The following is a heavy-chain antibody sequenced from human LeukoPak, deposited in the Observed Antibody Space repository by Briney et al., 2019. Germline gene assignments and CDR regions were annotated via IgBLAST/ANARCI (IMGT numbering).Heavy chain of an antibody. CDR1: GGSIISSSCY. J-gene: IGHJ4*02. CDR3: ARQADCGGDCYLYYFDI. Sequence: SETLPLTFTVSGGSIISSSCYWGWIRQPPGKGLECIGSIYYSGSTYYNPSLKSRVTISVDTSKNQFSLLLSSVTAADTAVYYCARQADCGGDCYLYYFDIWGQGTLVTVSS. CDR2: IYYSGST. D-gene: IGHD2-21*02. V-gene: IGHV4-39*01.